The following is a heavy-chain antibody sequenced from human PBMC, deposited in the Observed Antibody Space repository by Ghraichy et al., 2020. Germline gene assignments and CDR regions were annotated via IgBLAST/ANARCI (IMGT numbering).Heavy chain of an antibody. CDR2: IIPIFGTA. D-gene: IGHD3-3*01. CDR3: ARDEVRITIFGVVNPYYYYMDV. CDR1: GGTFSSYA. Sequence: SVKVSCKASGGTFSSYAISWVRQAPGQGLEWMGGIIPIFGTANYAQKFQGRVTITADESTSTAYMELSSLRSEDTAVYYCARDEVRITIFGVVNPYYYYMDVWGKGTTVTVSS. V-gene: IGHV1-69*13. J-gene: IGHJ6*03.